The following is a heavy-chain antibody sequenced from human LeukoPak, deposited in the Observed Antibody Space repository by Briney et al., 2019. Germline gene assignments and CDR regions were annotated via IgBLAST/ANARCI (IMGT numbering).Heavy chain of an antibody. CDR2: INHSGST. V-gene: IGHV4-34*01. D-gene: IGHD3-10*01. CDR3: ARDSMVRGVIRFDY. J-gene: IGHJ4*02. CDR1: GGSFSGYY. Sequence: TSETLSLTCAVYGGSFSGYYWSWIRQPPGKGLEWIGEINHSGSTNYNPSLKSRVTISVDTSKNQFSLKLSSVTAADTAVYYCARDSMVRGVIRFDYWGQGTLVTVSS.